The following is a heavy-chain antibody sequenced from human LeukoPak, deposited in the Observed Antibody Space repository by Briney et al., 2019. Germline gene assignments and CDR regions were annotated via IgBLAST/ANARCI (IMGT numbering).Heavy chain of an antibody. Sequence: KSGGSLRLSCAASGFTFSDYYMSWIRQAPGKGLEWVSYISSSGSTIYYAESVKGRFTISRDNAKNSLYLQMNSLRAEDTAVYYCARPRYCSSTSCYTRDSSGWYALFGYWGQGTLVTVSS. CDR1: GFTFSDYY. D-gene: IGHD2-2*02. J-gene: IGHJ4*02. CDR3: ARPRYCSSTSCYTRDSSGWYALFGY. V-gene: IGHV3-11*01. CDR2: ISSSGSTI.